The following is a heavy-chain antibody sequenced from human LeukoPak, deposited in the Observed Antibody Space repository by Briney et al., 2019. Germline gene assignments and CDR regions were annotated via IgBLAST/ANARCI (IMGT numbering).Heavy chain of an antibody. CDR3: ARRHDYGDYVDY. J-gene: IGHJ4*02. CDR2: IYYSGST. D-gene: IGHD4-17*01. CDR1: GGSISSGDYY. Sequence: SETLSLTCTVSGGSISSGDYYWSWIRQPPGKGLEWIGYIYYSGSTYYNPSLKSRVTISVDTSKNQSSLKLSSVTAADTAVYYCARRHDYGDYVDYWGQGTLVTVSS. V-gene: IGHV4-30-4*01.